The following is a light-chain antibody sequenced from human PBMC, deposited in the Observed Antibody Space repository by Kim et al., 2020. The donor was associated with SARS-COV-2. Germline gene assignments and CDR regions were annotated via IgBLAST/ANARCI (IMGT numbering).Light chain of an antibody. CDR3: KHLNSYPFT. V-gene: IGKV1-9*01. J-gene: IGKJ2*01. Sequence: SPSGGHSLNISWRTSQDISRYLVWSQQTSGKAPKPLIYAASSLKSEVPTRFCGRRSETDFTLHISCLQPEDSATHFCKHLNSYPFTFRKGKELEI. CDR2: AAS. CDR1: QDISRY.